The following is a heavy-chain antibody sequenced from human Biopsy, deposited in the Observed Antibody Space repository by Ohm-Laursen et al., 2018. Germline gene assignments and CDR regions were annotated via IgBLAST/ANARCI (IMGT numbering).Heavy chain of an antibody. J-gene: IGHJ4*02. Sequence: ASVKVSCKTSGYTFASYYMHWVRQAPGQGLEWMGVMTPIPTYAQKFQGRLTLARDTSTSTVYMELSSLRSEDTAIYYCARRDSLDYWGQGTLVTVSS. V-gene: IGHV1-46*01. CDR1: GYTFASYY. CDR3: ARRDSLDY. CDR2: MTPIP.